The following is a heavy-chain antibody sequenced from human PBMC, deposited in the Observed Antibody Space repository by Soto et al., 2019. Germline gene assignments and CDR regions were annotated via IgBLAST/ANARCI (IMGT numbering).Heavy chain of an antibody. Sequence: QVQLQESGPGLVKPSQTLSLTCTVSGDSINSNGFYWSWIRQHPEKGLEWIGYIYYNGNTPYNPSLGGRATISVDTARTQFSLTRTYVTAADTAVYFCARGRFSFAYSFDYWGQGTLVTVSS. V-gene: IGHV4-31*03. CDR3: ARGRFSFAYSFDY. CDR2: IYYNGNT. D-gene: IGHD5-18*01. CDR1: GDSINSNGFY. J-gene: IGHJ4*02.